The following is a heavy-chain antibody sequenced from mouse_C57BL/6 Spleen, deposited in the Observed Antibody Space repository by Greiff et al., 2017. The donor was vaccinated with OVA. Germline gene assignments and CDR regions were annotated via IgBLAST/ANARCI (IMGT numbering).Heavy chain of an antibody. CDR1: GYTFTSYW. J-gene: IGHJ3*01. D-gene: IGHD1-1*01. V-gene: IGHV1-55*01. CDR2: IYPGSGST. CDR3: ARGIITVVEGFAY. Sequence: QVQLQQPGAELVKPGASVKMSCKASGYTFTSYWITWVKQRPGQGLEWIGDIYPGSGSTNYNEKFKSKATLTVDTSSSTAYMQLSSLTSEDSAVYYCARGIITVVEGFAYWGQGTLVTVSA.